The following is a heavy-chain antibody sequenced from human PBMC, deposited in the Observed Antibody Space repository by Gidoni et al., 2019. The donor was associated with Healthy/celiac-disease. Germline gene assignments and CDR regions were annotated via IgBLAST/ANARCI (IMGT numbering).Heavy chain of an antibody. CDR3: AKQHCGGDFYSGYYFDY. D-gene: IGHD2-21*02. Sequence: QVQLVESGGGVVQPGRSMRLSCAASGFTCSSYGMHWVRQAPGKGLEWVAVISYDGSNKYYADSVKGRFTISRDNSKNTLYLQMNSLRAEDTAVYYCAKQHCGGDFYSGYYFDYWGQGTLVTVSS. J-gene: IGHJ4*02. V-gene: IGHV3-30*18. CDR1: GFTCSSYG. CDR2: ISYDGSNK.